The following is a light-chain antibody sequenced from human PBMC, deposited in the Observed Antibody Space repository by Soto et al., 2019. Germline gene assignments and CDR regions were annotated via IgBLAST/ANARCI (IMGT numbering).Light chain of an antibody. J-gene: IGLJ3*02. CDR1: SSNIGSNT. CDR2: KNN. Sequence: QSVLTQPHSASATPGQRVTISCSGSSSNIGSNTVNWYQQLPGTAPKLLIYKNNQRPSGVPDRFSGSKSGTSASLAISGLQSEDEADYYCAAWDDSLNGRVFGGGTKVTVL. CDR3: AAWDDSLNGRV. V-gene: IGLV1-44*01.